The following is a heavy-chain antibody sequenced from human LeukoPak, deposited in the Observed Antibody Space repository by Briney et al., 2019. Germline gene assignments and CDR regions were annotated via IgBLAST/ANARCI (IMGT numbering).Heavy chain of an antibody. CDR1: GYTFTSYD. D-gene: IGHD5/OR15-5a*01. CDR3: ARGDHVRIYAESSFDI. V-gene: IGHV1-8*03. Sequence: ASVKVSCKASGYTFTSYDINWVRQATGQGLEWMGWMNPNSGNTGYAQKFQGRVTITRNTSISTAYTELSSLRSEDTAVYYCARGDHVRIYAESSFDIWGQGTMVTVSS. J-gene: IGHJ3*02. CDR2: MNPNSGNT.